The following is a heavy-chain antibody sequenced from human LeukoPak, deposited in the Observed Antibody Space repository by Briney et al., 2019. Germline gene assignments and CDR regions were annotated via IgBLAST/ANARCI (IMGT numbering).Heavy chain of an antibody. D-gene: IGHD1/OR15-1a*01. J-gene: IGHJ5*02. CDR1: GFTFSSYS. CDR2: LSGSGRAT. Sequence: GGSLRLSCAASGFTFSSYSMIWVRQAPGKGLEWVSGLSGSGRATYYAHSVKGRFTISRENSKNAMFLQMNSLRVDDTAVYYCARQRVMLTGTGGTWIDPWGQGTLVTVSS. CDR3: ARQRVMLTGTGGTWIDP. V-gene: IGHV3-23*01.